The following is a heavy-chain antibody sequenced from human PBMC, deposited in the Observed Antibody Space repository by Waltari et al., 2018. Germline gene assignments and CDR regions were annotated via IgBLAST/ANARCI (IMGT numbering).Heavy chain of an antibody. Sequence: EVQLLESGGGLVQPGGSLRLSCAASGFSFSNYDMAWVRQAPGKGRGWVSGIRNSGGNTYYGDSVKGRFAISRDNSRNTLHLQMNGLRAEDTAIYYCTSWRVVAGTGWFDSWGQGTLVTVSS. J-gene: IGHJ5*01. D-gene: IGHD2-15*01. V-gene: IGHV3-23*01. CDR1: GFSFSNYD. CDR3: TSWRVVAGTGWFDS. CDR2: IRNSGGNT.